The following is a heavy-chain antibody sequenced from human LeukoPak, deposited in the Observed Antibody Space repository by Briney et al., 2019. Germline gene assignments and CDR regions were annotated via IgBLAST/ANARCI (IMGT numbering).Heavy chain of an antibody. J-gene: IGHJ4*02. D-gene: IGHD2-15*01. V-gene: IGHV7-4-1*02. CDR3: SRGRVVAATRYFDY. Sequence: GASVKVSFKASGYTFTSYAMNWVRQAPGQGLEWMGWINTNTGNPTYAQGFTGRFVFSLDTSVSTAYLQISSLNAEDTAVYYCSRGRVVAATRYFDYWGQGTLVTVSS. CDR1: GYTFTSYA. CDR2: INTNTGNP.